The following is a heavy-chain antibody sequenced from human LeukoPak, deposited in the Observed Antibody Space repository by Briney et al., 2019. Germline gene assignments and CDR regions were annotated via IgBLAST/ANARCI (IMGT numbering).Heavy chain of an antibody. J-gene: IGHJ4*02. CDR3: ARYTRPLDY. CDR1: GFTSSTYW. D-gene: IGHD1-14*01. V-gene: IGHV3-7*04. Sequence: GGSLRLSCAASGFTSSTYWMTWVRQAPGKGLEWVATIRPDGSEKYYVDSVKGRFTMSRDNAKNSLYLQMNSLRAEDTAVYYCARYTRPLDYWGQGTLVTVSS. CDR2: IRPDGSEK.